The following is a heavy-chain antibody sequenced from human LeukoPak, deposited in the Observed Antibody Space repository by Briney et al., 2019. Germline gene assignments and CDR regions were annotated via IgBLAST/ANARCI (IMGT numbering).Heavy chain of an antibody. CDR1: GFTFSSYG. CDR3: AKDPNRYDSSIYYCAY. CDR2: IRYDGSNK. V-gene: IGHV3-30*02. Sequence: GGSLRLSCAASGFTFSSYGMHWVRQAPGKGLEWVAFIRYDGSNKYCADSVKGRFTISRDNSKNTLYLHMNRLRAEDTAVYYCAKDPNRYDSSIYYCAYWGQGTLVTVSS. J-gene: IGHJ4*02. D-gene: IGHD3-22*01.